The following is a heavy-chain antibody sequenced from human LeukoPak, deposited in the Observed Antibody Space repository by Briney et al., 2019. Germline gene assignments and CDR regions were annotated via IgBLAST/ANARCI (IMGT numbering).Heavy chain of an antibody. J-gene: IGHJ4*02. Sequence: ASVKVSCKASGYTFTSYYMHWVRQAPGQGLEWIGIINPSGGSTTYAQKFQGRVTITRDMSTSTVYMELSSLRSEDTAVYYCARENYYDSTGYKFDYWGQGTLVTVSS. CDR1: GYTFTSYY. CDR3: ARENYYDSTGYKFDY. CDR2: INPSGGST. D-gene: IGHD3-22*01. V-gene: IGHV1-46*01.